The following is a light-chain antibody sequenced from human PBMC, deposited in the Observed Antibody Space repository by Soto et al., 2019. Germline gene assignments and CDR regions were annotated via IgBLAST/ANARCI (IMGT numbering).Light chain of an antibody. V-gene: IGKV3-20*01. CDR3: QQYDTSPPGVT. J-gene: IGKJ4*01. Sequence: EIVLTQSPGTLSLSPGERATLSCRASQSVSSSNLAWYQQKPGQAPRLLIFGASSRATGIPDRFSGSGSGTDFALTISRLEPEDFAVYYCQQYDTSPPGVTFGGGTKVEIK. CDR2: GAS. CDR1: QSVSSSN.